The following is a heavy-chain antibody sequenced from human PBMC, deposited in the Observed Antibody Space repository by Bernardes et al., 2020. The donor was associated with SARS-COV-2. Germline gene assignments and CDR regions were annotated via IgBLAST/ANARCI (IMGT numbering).Heavy chain of an antibody. V-gene: IGHV1-18*01. Sequence: ASVEVACRASGYSFTNFGINWMRQAPGQGLEWMGWISTYNGDTIFAQKFQDRVIMTTDTSTRTGYMEVRRLRSDDTAVYYCAISKNSYNSLFDNWGQGTLVTVSS. CDR2: ISTYNGDT. D-gene: IGHD1-1*01. CDR1: GYSFTNFG. J-gene: IGHJ4*02. CDR3: AISKNSYNSLFDN.